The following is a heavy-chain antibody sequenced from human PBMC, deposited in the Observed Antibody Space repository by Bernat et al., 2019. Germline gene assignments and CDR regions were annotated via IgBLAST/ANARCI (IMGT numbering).Heavy chain of an antibody. CDR1: GFIVSSNY. CDR2: IYSGGST. Sequence: EVQLVETGGGLIQPGGSLRPSCAASGFIVSSNYMSWVRQAPGQGLEWVAVIYSGGSTYYADSVKGRFTISRDNSKNTLYLQMNSLRAEDTAVYYCAGSNWNDQTVPWGQGTLVTVSS. CDR3: AGSNWNDQTVP. J-gene: IGHJ5*02. V-gene: IGHV3-53*02. D-gene: IGHD1-20*01.